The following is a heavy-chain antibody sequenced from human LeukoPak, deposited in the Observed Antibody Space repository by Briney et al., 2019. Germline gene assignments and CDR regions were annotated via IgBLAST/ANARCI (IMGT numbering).Heavy chain of an antibody. CDR1: GLTFSSYW. D-gene: IGHD2-2*01. CDR2: IEQDGSEK. J-gene: IGHJ4*02. V-gene: IGHV3-7*01. CDR3: ARVGCTSTSCLAN. Sequence: GGSLRLSCAFSGLTFSSYWMTWVRQAPGKGLELVANIEQDGSEKYYVDSVKGRFTISRDNAKNSLYLQMSSVRAEDTAAYYCARVGCTSTSCLANWGQGTLVTVSS.